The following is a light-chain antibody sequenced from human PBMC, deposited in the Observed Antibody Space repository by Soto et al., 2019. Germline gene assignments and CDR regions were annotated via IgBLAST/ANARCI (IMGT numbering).Light chain of an antibody. CDR3: SSYTSNSTLV. Sequence: QSVLTQPASVSGSPGQSITISCTGTSSDVGGYNYVSWYQQHPGKAPKFMIYEVSNRPSGVSNRFSGSKSGNTASLTISGLQADDEADYYCSSYTSNSTLVFGTGTKLTVL. CDR1: SSDVGGYNY. V-gene: IGLV2-14*01. J-gene: IGLJ1*01. CDR2: EVS.